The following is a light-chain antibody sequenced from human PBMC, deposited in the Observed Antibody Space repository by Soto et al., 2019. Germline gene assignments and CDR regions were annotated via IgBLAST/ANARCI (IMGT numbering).Light chain of an antibody. CDR2: DAS. CDR1: QSISSW. V-gene: IGKV1-5*01. J-gene: IGKJ4*01. Sequence: DIQMTQSPSTLSASVGDRVTITCRASQSISSWLAWYQQKPGKAPKLLIYDASSLESGVPSRFSGSGSGTEFTLTISSLQPDDFATFYCQQYNSFPLTFGGGTKVEIK. CDR3: QQYNSFPLT.